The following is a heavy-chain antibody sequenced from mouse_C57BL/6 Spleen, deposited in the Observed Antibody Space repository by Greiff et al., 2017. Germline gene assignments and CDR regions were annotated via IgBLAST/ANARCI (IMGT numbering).Heavy chain of an antibody. CDR1: GYTFTDYE. D-gene: IGHD2-1*01. J-gene: IGHJ1*03. Sequence: VQLQQSGAELVRPGASVTLSCKASGYTFTDYEMHWVKQTPVHGLEWIGAIDPETGGTAYNQKFKGKAILTADKSSSTAYMELRSLTSEDSAVYYCTRGAYGTYWYFDVWGTGTTVTVSS. CDR3: TRGAYGTYWYFDV. CDR2: IDPETGGT. V-gene: IGHV1-15*01.